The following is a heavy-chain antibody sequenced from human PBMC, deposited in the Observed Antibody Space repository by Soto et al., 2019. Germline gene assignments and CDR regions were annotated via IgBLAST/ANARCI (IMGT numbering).Heavy chain of an antibody. V-gene: IGHV1-69*13. Sequence: ASVKVSCKASGGTFSSYAISWVRQAPGQGLEWMGGIIPIFGTANYAQKFQGRVTITADESTSTAYMELSSLRSEDTAVYYCARTLGYCSGGSCYFFDYWGQGTLVTVSS. J-gene: IGHJ4*02. CDR1: GGTFSSYA. CDR2: IIPIFGTA. CDR3: ARTLGYCSGGSCYFFDY. D-gene: IGHD2-15*01.